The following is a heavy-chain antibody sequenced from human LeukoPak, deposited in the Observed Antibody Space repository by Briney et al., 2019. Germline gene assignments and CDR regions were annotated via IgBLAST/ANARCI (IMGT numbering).Heavy chain of an antibody. CDR1: GFTFTNHG. CDR3: ARDLETITGTIGYYYGLTS. CDR2: ISYDEGKE. J-gene: IGHJ6*01. D-gene: IGHD1-7*01. V-gene: IGHV3-30*03. Sequence: GGSLRLSCAASGFTFTNHGLLWVRQAPGKGLEWVAVISYDEGKEYYADSVKGRFTISRDNSKNTMFLQMNSLRAEDTAVYYCARDLETITGTIGYYYGLTSGVKGPRSPSPQ.